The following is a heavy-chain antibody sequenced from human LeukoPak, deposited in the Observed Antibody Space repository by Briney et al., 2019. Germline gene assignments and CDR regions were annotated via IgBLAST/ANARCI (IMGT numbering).Heavy chain of an antibody. CDR3: ARDQRVTGRPDIDY. D-gene: IGHD6-6*01. V-gene: IGHV3-74*03. Sequence: PGGSLRLSCAASGFTFSNHWMHWVRQTPGKGLVWVSRISSDGSSTTYADSVKGRFTISRDNAKNTLYLQMNNLRAEDTAMYYCARDQRVTGRPDIDYWGQGTLAIVSS. CDR2: ISSDGSST. J-gene: IGHJ4*02. CDR1: GFTFSNHW.